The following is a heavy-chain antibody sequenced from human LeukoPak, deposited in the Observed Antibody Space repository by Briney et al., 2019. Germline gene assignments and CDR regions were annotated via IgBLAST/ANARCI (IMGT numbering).Heavy chain of an antibody. J-gene: IGHJ4*02. Sequence: ASVNVSCKASGYTFTGYYMHWVRQAPGQGLEWMGWVNPNSGGTNYAQKFQGWVTMTRDTSISTAYMELSRLRSDDTAVYYCARAHYGDYVSDYWGQGTLVTVSS. D-gene: IGHD4-17*01. CDR2: VNPNSGGT. CDR1: GYTFTGYY. V-gene: IGHV1-2*04. CDR3: ARAHYGDYVSDY.